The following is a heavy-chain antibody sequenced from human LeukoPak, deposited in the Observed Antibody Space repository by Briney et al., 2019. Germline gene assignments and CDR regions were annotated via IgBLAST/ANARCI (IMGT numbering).Heavy chain of an antibody. Sequence: GGSLRLSCAASGFTFSGSAMHWVRQASGKGLEWVGRIRSKANSYAKVYAASVKGRFTISRDDSKNTAYLQMNSLKTEDTAVYYCTRPLYSSGWELDYWGQGTLVTVSS. CDR2: IRSKANSYAK. D-gene: IGHD6-19*01. CDR3: TRPLYSSGWELDY. V-gene: IGHV3-73*01. CDR1: GFTFSGSA. J-gene: IGHJ4*02.